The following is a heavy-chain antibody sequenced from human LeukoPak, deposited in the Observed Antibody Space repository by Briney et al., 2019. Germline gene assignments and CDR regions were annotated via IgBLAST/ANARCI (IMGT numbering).Heavy chain of an antibody. V-gene: IGHV1-2*04. D-gene: IGHD6-13*01. Sequence: ASVEVSFKASGYTFTDYYMHWGRPAPGQGVGWMGWINPKSGDTKYAQESQGWVTMTRDTSISTAYIELSRSRSDDTAMYYCARGSPVAAAGTAYFHHWGQGTLVTVSS. CDR2: INPKSGDT. CDR3: ARGSPVAAAGTAYFHH. CDR1: GYTFTDYY. J-gene: IGHJ1*01.